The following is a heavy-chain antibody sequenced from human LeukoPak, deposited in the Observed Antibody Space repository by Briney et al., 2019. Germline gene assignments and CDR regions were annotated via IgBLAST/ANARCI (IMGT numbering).Heavy chain of an antibody. CDR1: GFTFSSYA. J-gene: IGHJ4*02. CDR2: ISGSGGST. V-gene: IGHV3-23*01. Sequence: GGSLRLSCAASGFTFSSYAMSWVRQAPGKGLEWVSAISGSGGSTYYADSVKGRFTISRDNSKNTLYLQMNSLRAEDTAVYYCATQSITMFGVDQTFDYWGQGTLVTVSS. D-gene: IGHD3-3*01. CDR3: ATQSITMFGVDQTFDY.